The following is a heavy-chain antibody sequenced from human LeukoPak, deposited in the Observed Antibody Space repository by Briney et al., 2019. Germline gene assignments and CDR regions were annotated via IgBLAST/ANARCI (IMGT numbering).Heavy chain of an antibody. CDR1: GFTFSSYS. D-gene: IGHD3-10*01. Sequence: GGSLRLSCAASGFTFSSYSMNWVRQAPGKGLEWLSYISTSGETIHYADSVKGRFTVSRDNARNSLYLQMNSLRDEDTAVYYCASQYGSGTYYDRDYWGQGTLVTVSS. J-gene: IGHJ4*02. CDR2: ISTSGETI. CDR3: ASQYGSGTYYDRDY. V-gene: IGHV3-48*02.